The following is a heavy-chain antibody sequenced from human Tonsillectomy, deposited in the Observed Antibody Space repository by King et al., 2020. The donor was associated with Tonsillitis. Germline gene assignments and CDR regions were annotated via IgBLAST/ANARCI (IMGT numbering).Heavy chain of an antibody. CDR3: AKDXGNFEXATKDGNVXXI. J-gene: IGHJ3*02. V-gene: IGHV3-9*01. D-gene: IGHD5-24*01. CDR2: IXWNSASI. CDR1: GFTFDDYA. Sequence: QLVESGGGLVQPGRSLRLSCAASGFTFDDYAMHWVRQAPGKXLEWXSGIXWNSASIAYAXSVXGRXTIXXDNAKXSLYLQMNXXRADXTALYYCAKDXGNFEXATKDGNVXXIWGXXXMVTXXX.